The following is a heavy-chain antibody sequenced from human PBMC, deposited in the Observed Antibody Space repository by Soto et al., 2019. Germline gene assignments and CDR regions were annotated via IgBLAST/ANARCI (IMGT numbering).Heavy chain of an antibody. Sequence: SETLSLTCTVSGGSISSYYWSWIRQPPGKGLEWIGYIYYSGSTNYNPSLKSRVTISEDTSKNQFSLKLSSVTAADTAVYYCASYGLAADMGSADYWGQGTLVPVSS. D-gene: IGHD2-2*01. J-gene: IGHJ4*02. CDR1: GGSISSYY. V-gene: IGHV4-59*08. CDR2: IYYSGST. CDR3: ASYGLAADMGSADY.